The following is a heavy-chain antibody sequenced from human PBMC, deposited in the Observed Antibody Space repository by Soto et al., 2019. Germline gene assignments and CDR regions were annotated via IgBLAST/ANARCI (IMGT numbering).Heavy chain of an antibody. CDR1: GYTFTSYA. Sequence: QVQLVQSGAEVKKPGASVEVSCKASGYTFTSYAMHWVRQAPGQRLEWMGWINAGNGNTKYSQKFQGRVTITRDTSASTAYMELSSLRSEDTAVYYCARDARGSYAWFDPWGQGTLVTVSS. V-gene: IGHV1-3*01. CDR2: INAGNGNT. J-gene: IGHJ5*02. CDR3: ARDARGSYAWFDP. D-gene: IGHD1-26*01.